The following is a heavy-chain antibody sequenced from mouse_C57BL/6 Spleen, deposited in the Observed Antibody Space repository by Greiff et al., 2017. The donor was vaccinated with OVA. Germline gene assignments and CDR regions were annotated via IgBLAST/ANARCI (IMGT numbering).Heavy chain of an antibody. V-gene: IGHV1-15*01. CDR3: TRGKGLRLSYAMDY. D-gene: IGHD3-2*02. CDR2: IDPETGGT. CDR1: GYTFTDYE. Sequence: QVQLQQSGAELVRPGASVTLSCKASGYTFTDYEMHWVKQTPVHGLEWIGAIDPETGGTAYNQKFKGKAILTADKSSSTAYMELRSLTSEDSAVYYCTRGKGLRLSYAMDYWGQGTSGTVSS. J-gene: IGHJ4*01.